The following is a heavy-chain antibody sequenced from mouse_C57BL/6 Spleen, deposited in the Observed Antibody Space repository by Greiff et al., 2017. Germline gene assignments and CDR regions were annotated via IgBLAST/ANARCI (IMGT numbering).Heavy chain of an antibody. CDR2: IWRGGST. D-gene: IGHD1-1*01. V-gene: IGHV2-5*01. Sequence: QVQLQQSGPGLVQPSQSLSITCTVSGFSLTSYGVHWVRQSPGKGLEWLGVIWRGGSTDYNAAFMSRLSITKDNSKSQVFFKMNSLQADDTAIYYCAKSLTTVVADYAMDYWGQGTSVTVSS. CDR3: AKSLTTVVADYAMDY. CDR1: GFSLTSYG. J-gene: IGHJ4*01.